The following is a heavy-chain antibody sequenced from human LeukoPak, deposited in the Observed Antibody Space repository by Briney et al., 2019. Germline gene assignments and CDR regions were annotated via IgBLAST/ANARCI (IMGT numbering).Heavy chain of an antibody. CDR2: IYYSGST. D-gene: IGHD6-13*01. V-gene: IGHV4-59*01. Sequence: SETLSLTCTVSGGSISSYYWSWIRQPPGKGLEWIGYIYYSGSTNYNPSLKSRVTISVDTSKNQFSLKLSSVTAADTAVYYCARGGYGGAAASRPFDYWGQGTLVTVSS. J-gene: IGHJ4*02. CDR3: ARGGYGGAAASRPFDY. CDR1: GGSISSYY.